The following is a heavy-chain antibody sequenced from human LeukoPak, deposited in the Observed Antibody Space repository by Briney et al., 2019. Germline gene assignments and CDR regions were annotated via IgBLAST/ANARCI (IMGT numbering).Heavy chain of an antibody. V-gene: IGHV3-64D*06. J-gene: IGHJ4*02. CDR2: IYSDGSRT. Sequence: PGRSLRLSCAASGFTLSTYGMHWVRQAPGKGLEYLSAIYSDGSRTYYADSVKGRFTISRDNSKNTLYFEMSSLRVEDTAVYYCVKSPGSGWPVWGQGTLLTVSS. CDR1: GFTLSTYG. D-gene: IGHD6-19*01. CDR3: VKSPGSGWPV.